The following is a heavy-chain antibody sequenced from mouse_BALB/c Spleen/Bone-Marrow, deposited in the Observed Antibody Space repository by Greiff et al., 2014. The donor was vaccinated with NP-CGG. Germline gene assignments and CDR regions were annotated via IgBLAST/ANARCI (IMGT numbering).Heavy chain of an antibody. CDR3: ARHAYYDQTEVSFVY. CDR1: GFTFSNYG. J-gene: IGHJ3*01. D-gene: IGHD2-4*01. CDR2: ISGGGSYT. Sequence: VQLKESGGGLVKSGGSLKLSCAASGFTFSNYGMSWVRQTPEKRLEWVATISGGGSYTFYSDSVKGRFTISRDNAKNNLYLRLSSLRSEDTALYYCARHAYYDQTEVSFVYWGQGTLVTVSA. V-gene: IGHV5-9-2*01.